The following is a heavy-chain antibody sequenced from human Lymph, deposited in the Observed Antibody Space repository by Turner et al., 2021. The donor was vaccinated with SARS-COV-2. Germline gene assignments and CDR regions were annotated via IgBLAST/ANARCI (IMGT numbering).Heavy chain of an antibody. CDR1: GFTFSSYG. CDR2: ISYDGSNK. J-gene: IGHJ6*02. V-gene: IGHV3-30*18. Sequence: QVQLVESGGGVVQPGRSLRLSCAASGFTFSSYGMHWVRQAPGKGLEWVAVISYDGSNKYYADSAKGRFTISRDNSKNTLYLQMNSLRAEDTAVYYCAKVRSIFGVVIGGMDVWGQGTTVTVSS. D-gene: IGHD3-3*01. CDR3: AKVRSIFGVVIGGMDV.